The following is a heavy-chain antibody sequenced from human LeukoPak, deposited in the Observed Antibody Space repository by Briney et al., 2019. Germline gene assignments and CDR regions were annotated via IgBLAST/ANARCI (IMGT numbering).Heavy chain of an antibody. Sequence: ASVKVSCKASGYTFTSYYMHWVRQAPGQGLEWMGWINPNSGGTNYAQKFQGRVTMTRDTSISTAYMELSRLRSDDTAVYYCARDSKTEYYFDYWGQGTLVTVSS. CDR1: GYTFTSYY. CDR2: INPNSGGT. J-gene: IGHJ4*02. CDR3: ARDSKTEYYFDY. V-gene: IGHV1-2*02. D-gene: IGHD1-14*01.